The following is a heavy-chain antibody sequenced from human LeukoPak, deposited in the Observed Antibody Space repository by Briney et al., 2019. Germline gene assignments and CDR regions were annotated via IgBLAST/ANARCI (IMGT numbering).Heavy chain of an antibody. D-gene: IGHD2-2*02. J-gene: IGHJ5*02. V-gene: IGHV3-23*01. CDR1: GFTFSSYA. CDR3: AKDDEGGCSSTSCYKWFDP. Sequence: PGGSLRLSCAASGFTFSSYAMSWVRQAPGKGLEWVSSIRGRGDNTYYADSVKGRFTISRGNSKNTLYLQMNSLRAEDTAVYYCAKDDEGGCSSTSCYKWFDPWGQGTLVTVSS. CDR2: IRGRGDNT.